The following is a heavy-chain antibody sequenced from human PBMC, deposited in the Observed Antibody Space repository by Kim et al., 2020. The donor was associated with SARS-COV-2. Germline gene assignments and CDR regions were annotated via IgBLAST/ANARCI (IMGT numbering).Heavy chain of an antibody. CDR1: GGSISSGGYY. J-gene: IGHJ4*02. Sequence: SETLSLTCTVSGGSISSGGYYWSWIRQHPGKGLEWIGYIYYSGSTYYNPSLKSRVTISVDTSKNQFSLKLSSVTAADTAVYYCARFRNDYGDYLGDYWGQGTLVTVSS. CDR2: IYYSGST. D-gene: IGHD4-17*01. V-gene: IGHV4-31*03. CDR3: ARFRNDYGDYLGDY.